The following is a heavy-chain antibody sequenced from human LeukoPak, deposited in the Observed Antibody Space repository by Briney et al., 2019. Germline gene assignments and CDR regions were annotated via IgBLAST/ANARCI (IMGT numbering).Heavy chain of an antibody. Sequence: PGGSLRLSCAASGFTFSSYGMSWVRQAPGKGLEWVSAISGSGGSTYYADSVKGRFTISRDNSKNTLYLQMNSLRAEDTAVYYCAHTSVAVISQNYYDYWGQGTLVTVSS. J-gene: IGHJ4*02. D-gene: IGHD3-22*01. CDR1: GFTFSSYG. CDR2: ISGSGGST. CDR3: AHTSVAVISQNYYDY. V-gene: IGHV3-23*01.